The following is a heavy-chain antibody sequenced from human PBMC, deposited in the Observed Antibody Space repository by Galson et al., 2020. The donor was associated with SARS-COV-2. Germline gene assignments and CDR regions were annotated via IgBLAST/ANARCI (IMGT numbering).Heavy chain of an antibody. D-gene: IGHD5-18*01. CDR1: GGSISSSSYY. CDR3: ARHVDTAMGRRLQTYYFDY. J-gene: IGHJ4*02. V-gene: IGHV4-39*01. CDR2: IYYSGST. Sequence: SETLSLTCTVSGGSISSSSYYWGWIRQPPGKGLEWIGSIYYSGSTYYNPSLKSRVTISVDTSKNQFSLKLSSVTAADTAVYYCARHVDTAMGRRLQTYYFDYWGQGTLVTVSS.